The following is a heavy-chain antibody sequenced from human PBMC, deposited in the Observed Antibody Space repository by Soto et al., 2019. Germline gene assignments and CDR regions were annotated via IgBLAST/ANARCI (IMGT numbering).Heavy chain of an antibody. CDR3: AREIVGPGIAAATNWFDP. Sequence: ASVKVSCKASGYTFTSYGISCVRQAPGQGLEWMGWISAYNGNTNYAQKLQGRVTMTTDTSTSTAYMELRSLRSDDTAVYYCAREIVGPGIAAATNWFDPWGQGTLVTVSS. CDR1: GYTFTSYG. V-gene: IGHV1-18*01. J-gene: IGHJ5*02. D-gene: IGHD6-13*01. CDR2: ISAYNGNT.